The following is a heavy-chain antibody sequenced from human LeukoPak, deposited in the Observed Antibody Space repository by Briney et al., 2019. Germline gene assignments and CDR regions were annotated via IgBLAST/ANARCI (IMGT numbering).Heavy chain of an antibody. CDR2: ISSSGSTI. CDR3: ARDSSGYYPNWFDP. Sequence: AGGSLRLSCAASGFTFSDYYMSWIRQAPGKGLEWVSYISSSGSTIYYADSVKGRFTISRDNAKNSLYLQMNSLRAEDTAVYYCARDSSGYYPNWFDPWGQGTLVTVSS. V-gene: IGHV3-11*01. J-gene: IGHJ5*02. D-gene: IGHD3-22*01. CDR1: GFTFSDYY.